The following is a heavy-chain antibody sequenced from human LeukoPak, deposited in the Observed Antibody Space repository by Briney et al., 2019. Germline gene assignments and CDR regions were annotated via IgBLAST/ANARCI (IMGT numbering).Heavy chain of an antibody. V-gene: IGHV3-48*03. CDR1: GFTFSSYE. Sequence: GGSLRLSCAASGFTFSSYEMNWVRQAPGKGLEWVSYISSSGSTIYYADSVRGRFTISRDNAKNSLYLQMNSLRAEDTAVYYCARDRRSGRLRHGSFDYWGQGTLVTVSS. J-gene: IGHJ4*02. D-gene: IGHD5-12*01. CDR2: ISSSGSTI. CDR3: ARDRRSGRLRHGSFDY.